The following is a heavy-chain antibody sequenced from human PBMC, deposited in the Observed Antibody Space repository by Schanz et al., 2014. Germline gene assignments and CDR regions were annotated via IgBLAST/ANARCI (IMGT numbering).Heavy chain of an antibody. Sequence: QVQLVQSGAEVKKPGASVKVSCKASGYTFTSYGINWVRQAPGQGLEWLGWMNPNSGNPGFAQKFRGRITMNRNTSRSTAYIELRYLTAEDASVLLGAGGRTFDYWGQGTLVTVSS. V-gene: IGHV1-8*02. CDR1: GYTFTSYG. CDR2: MNPNSGNP. CDR3: AGGRTFDY. J-gene: IGHJ4*02.